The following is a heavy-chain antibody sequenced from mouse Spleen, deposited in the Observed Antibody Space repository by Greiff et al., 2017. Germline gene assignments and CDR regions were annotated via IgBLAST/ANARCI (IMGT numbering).Heavy chain of an antibody. CDR2: IRSKSNNYAT. J-gene: IGHJ4*01. V-gene: IGHV10-1*01. CDR1: GFSFNTYA. CDR3: VRRGSTNYYAMDY. Sequence: EVKLVESGGGLVQPKGSLKLSCAASGFSFNTYAMNWVRQAPGKGLEWVARIRSKSNNYATYYADSVKDRFTISRDDSESMLYLQMNNLKTEDTAMYYCVRRGSTNYYAMDYWGQGTSVTVSS. D-gene: IGHD5-1*01.